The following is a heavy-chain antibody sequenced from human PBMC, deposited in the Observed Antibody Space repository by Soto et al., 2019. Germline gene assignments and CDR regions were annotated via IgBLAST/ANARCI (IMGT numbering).Heavy chain of an antibody. CDR2: ISAYNGNT. CDR3: ARRPTPYSSGWYNWFDP. CDR1: GYTFTSYG. D-gene: IGHD6-19*01. Sequence: ASVKVSCKASGYTFTSYGISWVRQAPGQGLEWMGWISAYNGNTNYAQKLQGRVTMTTDTSTSTAYMELRGLRSDDTAVYYCARRPTPYSSGWYNWFDPWGQGTLVTVSS. V-gene: IGHV1-18*01. J-gene: IGHJ5*02.